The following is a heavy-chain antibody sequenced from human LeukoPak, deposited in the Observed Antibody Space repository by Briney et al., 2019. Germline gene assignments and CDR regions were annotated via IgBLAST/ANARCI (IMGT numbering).Heavy chain of an antibody. CDR2: IYYSGST. D-gene: IGHD3-9*01. CDR3: ARAWHDILTGYSLDY. Sequence: SETLSLTCTVPGGSVSSGSYYWSWIRQPPGKGLEWIGYIYYSGSTNYNPSLKSRVTISVDTSKNQFSLKLSSVTAADTAVYYCARAWHDILTGYSLDYWGQGTLVTVSS. J-gene: IGHJ4*02. CDR1: GGSVSSGSYY. V-gene: IGHV4-61*01.